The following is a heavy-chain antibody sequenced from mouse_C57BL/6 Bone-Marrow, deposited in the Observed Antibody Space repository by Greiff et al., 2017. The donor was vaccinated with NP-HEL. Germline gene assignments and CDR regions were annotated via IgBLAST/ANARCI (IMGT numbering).Heavy chain of an antibody. CDR2: IDPSDSYT. D-gene: IGHD1-1*01. Sequence: QVQLQQPGAELVMPGASVKLSCKASGYTFTSYWMHWVKQRPGQGLEWIGEIDPSDSYTNYNQKFKGKSTLTVDKSSSTAYMQLSSLTSEDSAVYYCARILRYQTSYFDVWGTGTTVTVSS. CDR3: ARILRYQTSYFDV. CDR1: GYTFTSYW. J-gene: IGHJ1*03. V-gene: IGHV1-69*01.